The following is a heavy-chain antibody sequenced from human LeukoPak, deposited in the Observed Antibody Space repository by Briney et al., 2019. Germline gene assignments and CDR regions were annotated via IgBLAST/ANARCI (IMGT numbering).Heavy chain of an antibody. V-gene: IGHV4-39*01. CDR1: GGSISSSSYY. CDR2: IYYSGST. Sequence: KPSETLSLTCTVSGGSISSSSYYWGWIRQPPGKGLEWIGSIYYSGSTYYNPSLKSRVTISVDTSKNQFSLKLSSVTAADTAVYYCARQRGTQSVDYWGQGTLVTVSS. D-gene: IGHD1-14*01. J-gene: IGHJ4*02. CDR3: ARQRGTQSVDY.